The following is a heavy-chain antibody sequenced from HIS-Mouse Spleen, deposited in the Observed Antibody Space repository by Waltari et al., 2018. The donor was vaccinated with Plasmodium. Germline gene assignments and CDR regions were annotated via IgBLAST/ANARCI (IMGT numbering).Heavy chain of an antibody. CDR1: CGSFSMYY. V-gene: IGHV4-34*01. Sequence: QVQLPQWGAGLLKPSETRSLTCAVYCGSFSMYYCSWIRQPPGKGLEWIGEINHSGSTNYNPSLKSRVTISVDTSKNQFSLKLSSVTAADTAVYYCARVTSSGVYWYFDLWGRGTLVTVSS. CDR3: ARVTSSGVYWYFDL. D-gene: IGHD3-3*01. J-gene: IGHJ2*01. CDR2: INHSGST.